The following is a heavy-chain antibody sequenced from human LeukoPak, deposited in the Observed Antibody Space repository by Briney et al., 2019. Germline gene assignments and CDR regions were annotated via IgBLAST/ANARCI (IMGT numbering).Heavy chain of an antibody. CDR3: ARDVTYYGGDWFDP. CDR1: GFTFSSYS. V-gene: IGHV3-48*04. J-gene: IGHJ5*02. CDR2: ISSSTSTI. Sequence: GESLRLSCAASGFTFSSYSMNWVRQAPGKGLEWVSYISSSTSTIYYADSVKGRFTISRDNAKNSLYLQMNSLRAEDTAVYYCARDVTYYGGDWFDPWGQGTLVTVSS. D-gene: IGHD4-23*01.